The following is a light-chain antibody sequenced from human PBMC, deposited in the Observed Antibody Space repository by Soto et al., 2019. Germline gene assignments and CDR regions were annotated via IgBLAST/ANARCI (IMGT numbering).Light chain of an antibody. V-gene: IGKV1-5*03. CDR3: KQYHRPWT. Sequence: DFQMTQSPSTLPASVGDRVSITCRASQNIRNYLAWYQQQSGKAPKLLIYEASRLESGVPSRFSGSGSGTEFTLTISSLQPDDVATYYCKQYHRPWTFGQGTKVEIK. CDR1: QNIRNY. CDR2: EAS. J-gene: IGKJ1*01.